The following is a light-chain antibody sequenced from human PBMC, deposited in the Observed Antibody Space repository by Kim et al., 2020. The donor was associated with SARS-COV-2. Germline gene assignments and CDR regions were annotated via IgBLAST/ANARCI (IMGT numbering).Light chain of an antibody. V-gene: IGLV2-14*03. CDR3: SSFTTRSTLV. CDR1: SSNIGSYNY. Sequence: GQSISLACTGTSSNIGSYNYVSWHQQHPGKAPKLMIYDVYKRPSGISSRFSGSKSGSTASLTISGLQAEDEADYYCSSFTTRSTLVFGGGTKVTVL. CDR2: DVY. J-gene: IGLJ3*02.